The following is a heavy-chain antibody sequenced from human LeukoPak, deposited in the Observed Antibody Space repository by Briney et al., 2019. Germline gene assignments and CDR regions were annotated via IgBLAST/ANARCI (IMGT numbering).Heavy chain of an antibody. J-gene: IGHJ4*02. CDR3: ARDRYYDSSGYYCDY. D-gene: IGHD3-22*01. V-gene: IGHV3-21*01. CDR2: ISSSSSYI. CDR1: GFTFSSYS. Sequence: GGSLRLSCAASGFTFSSYSMNWVRQAPGKGLEWVSSISSSSSYIYYADSVKGRFTISRDNAKSSLYLQMNSLRAEDTAVYYCARDRYYDSSGYYCDYWGQGTLVTVSS.